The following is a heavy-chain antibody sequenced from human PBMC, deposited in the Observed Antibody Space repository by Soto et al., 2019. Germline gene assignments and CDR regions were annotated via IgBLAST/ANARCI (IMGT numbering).Heavy chain of an antibody. CDR2: ISGSGGST. CDR3: AKDGAIWVVVVAAAFDY. V-gene: IGHV3-23*01. CDR1: GFTFSSYA. Sequence: GGSLRLSCASSGFTFSSYAMIWVRQATGKGLEWVSAISGSGGSTYYADSVKGRFTISRDNSKNTLYLQMNSLRAEDTAVYYCAKDGAIWVVVVAAAFDYWGQGTLLTVSS. D-gene: IGHD2-15*01. J-gene: IGHJ4*02.